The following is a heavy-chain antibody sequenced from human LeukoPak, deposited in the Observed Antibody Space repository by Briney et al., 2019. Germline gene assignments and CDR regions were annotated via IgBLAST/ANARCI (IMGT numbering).Heavy chain of an antibody. CDR2: IKSKTDGGTT. Sequence: GGSLRLSCAASGFTFSNAWMSWVRQAPGKGLEWVGRIKSKTDGGTTDYAAPVKGRFTISRDDSKNTLYLQMNSLKTEDTAVYYCTIDTFPIMITFGGVIVREDYWGQGTLITVSS. J-gene: IGHJ4*02. D-gene: IGHD3-16*02. CDR3: TIDTFPIMITFGGVIVREDY. V-gene: IGHV3-15*01. CDR1: GFTFSNAW.